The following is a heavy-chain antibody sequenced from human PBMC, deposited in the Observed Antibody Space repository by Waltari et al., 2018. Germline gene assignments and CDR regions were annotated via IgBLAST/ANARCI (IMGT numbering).Heavy chain of an antibody. CDR1: GSTFSSYG. Sequence: QVQLVESGGGVVQPGGSLRLSCAASGSTFSSYGMHWVRQAPGKGLEWVAFILSDGSNKFYAASVKGRFTISRDNSKNTLYLQVNSLRAEDTAVYYGAKDRRIVGVPGGGFDPWGQGTLVTVSS. D-gene: IGHD1-26*01. V-gene: IGHV3-30*02. J-gene: IGHJ5*02. CDR3: AKDRRIVGVPGGGFDP. CDR2: ILSDGSNK.